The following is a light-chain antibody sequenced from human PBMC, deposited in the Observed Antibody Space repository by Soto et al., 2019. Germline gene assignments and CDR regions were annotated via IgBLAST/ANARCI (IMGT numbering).Light chain of an antibody. CDR2: GAS. CDR1: RSVSSN. V-gene: IGKV3-15*01. J-gene: IGKJ2*01. CDR3: QQYNNWPPYT. Sequence: EIVMTQSPATLSVSPGERATLSCSARRSVSSNLAWYQQKPGQAPRPLMYGASTRATGIPARFSGSGSGTEFTLTISSLQSEDFAVYYCQQYNNWPPYTFGQGTKLEIK.